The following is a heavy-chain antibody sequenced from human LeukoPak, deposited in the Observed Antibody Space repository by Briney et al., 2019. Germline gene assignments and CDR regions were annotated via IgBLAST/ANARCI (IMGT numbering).Heavy chain of an antibody. CDR2: IYHTGNI. V-gene: IGHV4-59*08. D-gene: IGHD4-23*01. J-gene: IGHJ6*03. CDR1: GASITSYY. CDR3: ARLHYGGNYGYYYYYMDV. Sequence: SETLSLTCAVSGASITSYYWTWIRQPPGKGLEWIGYIYHTGNIKYNPSLNSRATISVDTSKNQFSLKLSSVTAADTAVYYCARLHYGGNYGYYYYYMDVWGKGTTVTISS.